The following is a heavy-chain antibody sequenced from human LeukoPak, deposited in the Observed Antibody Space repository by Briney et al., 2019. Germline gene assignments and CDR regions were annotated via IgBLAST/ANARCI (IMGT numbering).Heavy chain of an antibody. J-gene: IGHJ5*02. Sequence: GGSLRLSCAASGFIFSSYAMTWDRQAPGKGLEWVSASEGSTYYADSVKGRFTISRDNSKNTLYLEMNSLRADDTAIYYCAKGIKSPGDPWGQGTLVTVSS. CDR1: GFIFSSYA. V-gene: IGHV3-23*01. CDR2: SEGST. D-gene: IGHD2/OR15-2a*01. CDR3: AKGIKSPGDP.